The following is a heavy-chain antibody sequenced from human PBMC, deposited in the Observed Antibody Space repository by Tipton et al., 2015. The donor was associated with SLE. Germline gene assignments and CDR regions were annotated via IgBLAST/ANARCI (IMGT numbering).Heavy chain of an antibody. CDR1: GYTFTSYG. Sequence: SGAEVKKPGASVKVSCKASGYTFTSYGISWVRQAPGQGLEWMGWISAYNGNTNYAQKLQGRVTMTTDTSTSTAYMELRSLRSDDTAVYYCARSGHCTGGVCYTYYYYGMDVWGQGTTVTVSS. D-gene: IGHD2-8*02. V-gene: IGHV1-18*01. CDR3: ARSGHCTGGVCYTYYYYGMDV. J-gene: IGHJ6*02. CDR2: ISAYNGNT.